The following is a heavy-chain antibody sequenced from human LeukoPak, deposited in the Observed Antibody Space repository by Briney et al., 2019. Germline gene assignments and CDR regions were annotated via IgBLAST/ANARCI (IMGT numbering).Heavy chain of an antibody. CDR1: GGSISSSSYY. J-gene: IGHJ6*03. V-gene: IGHV4-39*01. CDR3: ARRDSSEYYYYYMDV. Sequence: SETLSLTCTVSGGSISSSSYYWGWIPQPPGKGLVWSGSIYYSGSTYYNPSLKSRVTISVDTSKNQFSLKLSSVTAADTAVYYCARRDSSEYYYYYMDVWGKGSTVTVSS. D-gene: IGHD3-22*01. CDR2: IYYSGST.